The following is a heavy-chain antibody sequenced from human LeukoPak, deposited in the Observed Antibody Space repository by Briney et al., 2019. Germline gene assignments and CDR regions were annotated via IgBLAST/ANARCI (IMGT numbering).Heavy chain of an antibody. CDR2: ISYDGSNK. CDR1: GFTVSSNY. Sequence: PGGSLRLSCAASGFTVSSNYMSWVRQAPGKGLEWVAVISYDGSNKYYADSVKGRFTISRDNSKNTLYLQMNSLRAEDTAVYYCAKVTSFTSLYDILTGYYDYWGQGTLVTVSS. J-gene: IGHJ4*02. CDR3: AKVTSFTSLYDILTGYYDY. V-gene: IGHV3-30*18. D-gene: IGHD3-9*01.